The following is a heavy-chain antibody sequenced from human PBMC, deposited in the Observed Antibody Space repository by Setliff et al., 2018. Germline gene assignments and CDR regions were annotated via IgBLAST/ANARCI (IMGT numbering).Heavy chain of an antibody. CDR2: ISGSGGII. J-gene: IGHJ5*02. Sequence: PGGSLRLSCAASGFTFSDYYMTWIRQAPGKGLEWISYISGSGGIIKYADSVKGRFTISRDNAKNSLSLQMNNLRSEDTAVYYCFGAFDPWGQGILVTVSS. D-gene: IGHD3-10*01. CDR3: FGAFDP. CDR1: GFTFSDYY. V-gene: IGHV3-11*04.